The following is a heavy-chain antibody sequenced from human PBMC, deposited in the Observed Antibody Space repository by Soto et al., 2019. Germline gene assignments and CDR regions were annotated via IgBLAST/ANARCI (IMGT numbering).Heavy chain of an antibody. CDR3: SRVLYYYDSSGYHLAGVDY. CDR1: GGYISSGGYY. D-gene: IGHD3-22*01. J-gene: IGHJ4*02. V-gene: IGHV4-31*03. CDR2: IYYSGST. Sequence: SETLSLTCTVSGGYISSGGYYWSWNRQHPGKGLEWIGYIYYSGSTYYNPSLKSRVTISVDTSKNQFSLKLSSVTAADTAVYYCSRVLYYYDSSGYHLAGVDYWGQGTLVTVSS.